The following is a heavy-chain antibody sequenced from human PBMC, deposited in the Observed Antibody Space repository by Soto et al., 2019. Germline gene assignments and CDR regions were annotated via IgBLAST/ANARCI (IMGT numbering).Heavy chain of an antibody. J-gene: IGHJ4*02. CDR3: VRGDGDYHDGNGYLGRH. CDR1: GFTFSSYW. Sequence: PGESLKISCAASGFTFSSYWMHWVRQAPGKGLVWVSRIRSDGTNAEYAGSVKGRFTISRDNAENTLYLQMNSLRVEDTAVYYCVRGDGDYHDGNGYLGRHWGQGTLVTVSS. CDR2: IRSDGTNA. V-gene: IGHV3-74*03. D-gene: IGHD3-22*01.